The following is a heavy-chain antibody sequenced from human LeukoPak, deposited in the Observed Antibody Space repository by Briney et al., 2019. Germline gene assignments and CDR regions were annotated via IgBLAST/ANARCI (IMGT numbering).Heavy chain of an antibody. CDR1: GGSISSYY. Sequence: SETLSLTCTVSGGSISSYYWSWIRQPPGKGLEWIGYIYYSGSTNYNPSLKSRVTISVDTSKNQFSLKLSSVTAADTAVYYCARGYWFYFDYWGQGTLVTVSS. V-gene: IGHV4-59*08. CDR3: ARGYWFYFDY. J-gene: IGHJ4*02. D-gene: IGHD2-8*02. CDR2: IYYSGST.